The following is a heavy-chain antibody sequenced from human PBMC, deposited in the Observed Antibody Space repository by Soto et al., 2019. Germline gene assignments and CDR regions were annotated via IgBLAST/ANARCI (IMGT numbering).Heavy chain of an antibody. CDR1: GYTFTGCY. J-gene: IGHJ6*02. CDR2: INPNSGGT. D-gene: IGHD1-1*01. V-gene: IGHV1-2*04. Sequence: QVQLVQSGAEVKKPGASVKVSCKASGYTFTGCYMHWVRQAPGQGLEWMGWINPNSGGTNYAQKFQGWVTMTRDTSISTAYMELSRLRSDDTAVYYCARGSTGNSLGGGHGYYYYGMDVWGQGTTVTVSS. CDR3: ARGSTGNSLGGGHGYYYYGMDV.